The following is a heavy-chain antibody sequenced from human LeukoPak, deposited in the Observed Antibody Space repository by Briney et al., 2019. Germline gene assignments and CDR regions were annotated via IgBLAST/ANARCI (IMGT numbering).Heavy chain of an antibody. J-gene: IGHJ3*02. V-gene: IGHV4-59*08. Sequence: SETLSLTCTVSGGSISSYYWSWIRQSPGKGLEWIGYIYYSGSTNYNPSLKSRVTISVDTSKNQFSLKLSSVTAADTAVYYCARGLQDDAFDIWGQGTMVTVSS. CDR1: GGSISSYY. CDR2: IYYSGST. CDR3: ARGLQDDAFDI. D-gene: IGHD4-11*01.